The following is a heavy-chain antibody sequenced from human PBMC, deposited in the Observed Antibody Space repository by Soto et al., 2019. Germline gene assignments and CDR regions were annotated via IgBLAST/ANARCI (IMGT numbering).Heavy chain of an antibody. CDR1: GGSISSGGYS. CDR3: ARGEWLGERRFDP. D-gene: IGHD3-16*01. V-gene: IGHV4-30-2*01. Sequence: PSETLSLTCAVSGGSISSGGYSWSWIRQPPGKGLEWIGYIYHSGSTYYNPSLKSRVTISVDRSKNQFSLKLSSVTAADTAVYYCARGEWLGERRFDPWGQGTSVIVSA. J-gene: IGHJ5*02. CDR2: IYHSGST.